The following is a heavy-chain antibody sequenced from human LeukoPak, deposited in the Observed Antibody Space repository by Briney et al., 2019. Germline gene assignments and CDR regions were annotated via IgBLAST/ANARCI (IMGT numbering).Heavy chain of an antibody. Sequence: SETLSLTCTVSGGSISTYDWSWIRQPPGKGLEWIGYIYYSGSTNYNPSLKSRVTISVDTSKNQFSLKLSSVTAADTAVYYCARGARAGYNLEPFDYWGQGTLVTVSS. J-gene: IGHJ4*02. V-gene: IGHV4-59*01. CDR1: GGSISTYD. CDR3: ARGARAGYNLEPFDY. CDR2: IYYSGST. D-gene: IGHD5-24*01.